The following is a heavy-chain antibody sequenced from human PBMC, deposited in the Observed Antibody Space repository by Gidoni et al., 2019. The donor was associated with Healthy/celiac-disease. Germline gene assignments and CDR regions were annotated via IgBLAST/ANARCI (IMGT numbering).Heavy chain of an antibody. CDR3: ARDGPRYCSGGSCYSY. CDR2: IYYSGST. D-gene: IGHD2-15*01. V-gene: IGHV4-31*03. CDR1: GGSIRSGGYY. Sequence: QVPLQESGPGLVTPSQTLSLPCTVPGGSIRSGGYYWSWIRQHPGKGLEWIGYIYYSGSTYYNPSLKSRVTISVDTSKNQFSLKLSSVTAADTAVYYCARDGPRYCSGGSCYSYWGQGTLVTVSS. J-gene: IGHJ4*02.